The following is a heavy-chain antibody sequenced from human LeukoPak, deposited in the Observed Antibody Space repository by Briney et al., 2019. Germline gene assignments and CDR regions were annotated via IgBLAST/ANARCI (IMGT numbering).Heavy chain of an antibody. V-gene: IGHV3-48*03. CDR2: ISSSGSSPI. CDR1: GFTFSSYE. D-gene: IGHD2-15*01. J-gene: IGHJ4*02. Sequence: PGGSLRLSCAASGFTFSSYEMNWVRQAPGKGLEWVSYISSSGSSPIYYADSVKGRFTISRDNAKNSLYLQMNSLRAEDTAVYYCARCRGSCYSEYWGQGTLVTVSS. CDR3: ARCRGSCYSEY.